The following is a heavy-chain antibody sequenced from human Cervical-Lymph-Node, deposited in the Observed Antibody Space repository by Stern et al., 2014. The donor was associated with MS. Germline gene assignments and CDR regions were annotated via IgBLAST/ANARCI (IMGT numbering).Heavy chain of an antibody. CDR1: GYTFTNYY. Sequence: VQLEESGPEVKKPGASVMVSCKPSGYTFTNYYIHWVRQAPGQGLEWMVIINPNGSVTASAQKFQGRLTMTRDTSTTTVYMRLITLTSEDTAMYYCTRAVGGVGREWGQGTLVFVSS. CDR3: TRAVGGVGRE. V-gene: IGHV1-46*01. CDR2: INPNGSVT. D-gene: IGHD3-16*01. J-gene: IGHJ4*02.